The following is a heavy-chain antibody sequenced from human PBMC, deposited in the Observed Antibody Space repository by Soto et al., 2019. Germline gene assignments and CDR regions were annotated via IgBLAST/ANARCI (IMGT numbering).Heavy chain of an antibody. V-gene: IGHV3-23*01. Sequence: PGGSLRLSCAASGFTFSSYAMSWVRQAPGKGLEWVSAISGSGGSTYYADSVKGRFTISRDNSKNTLYLQMNSLRAEDTAVYYCAKVLGPNYYDSSGYYPFDYWGQGTLVTVYS. CDR3: AKVLGPNYYDSSGYYPFDY. J-gene: IGHJ4*02. CDR2: ISGSGGST. CDR1: GFTFSSYA. D-gene: IGHD3-22*01.